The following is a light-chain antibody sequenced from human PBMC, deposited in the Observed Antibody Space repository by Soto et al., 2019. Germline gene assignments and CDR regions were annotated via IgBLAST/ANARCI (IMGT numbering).Light chain of an antibody. CDR2: EVS. CDR1: SSDVGGYKY. CDR3: SSYTSSRLYV. V-gene: IGLV2-14*01. Sequence: QSSLTQPASVSGSPGQSITISCTGTSSDVGGYKYVSWYQQHPGKAPELMIYEVSNRPSGVSNRFSGSKSGNTASLTISGLQAEDEADYYCSSYTSSRLYVFGPGTKVTVL. J-gene: IGLJ1*01.